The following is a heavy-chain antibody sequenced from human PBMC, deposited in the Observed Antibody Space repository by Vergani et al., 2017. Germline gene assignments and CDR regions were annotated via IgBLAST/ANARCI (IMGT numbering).Heavy chain of an antibody. D-gene: IGHD2-15*01. CDR2: ISASGAPT. CDR1: GFIFSTYA. V-gene: IGHV3-23*01. J-gene: IGHJ1*01. Sequence: EVQLLESGGDLVQPGGSLRLSCTASGFIFSTYAMSWVRQAPGKGLEWVSGISASGAPTYYADSVKGRVTISRDNSKNSVYLQMNSLRDEDRGVYYCARISGGSAPYLHYWGQGTLVTVAS. CDR3: ARISGGSAPYLHY.